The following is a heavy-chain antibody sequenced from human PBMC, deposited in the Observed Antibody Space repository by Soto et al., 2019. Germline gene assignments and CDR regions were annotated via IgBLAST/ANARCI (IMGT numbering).Heavy chain of an antibody. CDR1: GFTVTDFY. CDR3: AGWGGHDCNY. V-gene: IGHV3-7*03. CDR2: IRPDGTET. D-gene: IGHD2-21*02. J-gene: IGHJ4*02. Sequence: EVQLVQSGGGLVQPGGSLRLSCVGSGFTVTDFYMNWVRQAPGKGLEWVANIRPDGTETNYVESVRCRFTTSGDSAKTSLFLQMKSLRADDTALYDCAGWGGHDCNYWGQGILVTVSS.